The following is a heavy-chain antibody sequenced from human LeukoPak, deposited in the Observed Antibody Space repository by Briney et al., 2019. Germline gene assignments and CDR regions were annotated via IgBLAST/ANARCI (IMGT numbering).Heavy chain of an antibody. CDR3: TTDRDQLLDAFDI. V-gene: IGHV3-15*01. J-gene: IGHJ3*02. Sequence: PGGSLRLSCAASGFTFSNAWMSWVRQAPGEGLGWGGRIKSKTDGGTTDYAAPVKGRFTISRDDSKNTLYLQMNSLKTEHTAVYYCTTDRDQLLDAFDIWGQGTMVTASS. CDR2: IKSKTDGGTT. D-gene: IGHD2-2*01. CDR1: GFTFSNAW.